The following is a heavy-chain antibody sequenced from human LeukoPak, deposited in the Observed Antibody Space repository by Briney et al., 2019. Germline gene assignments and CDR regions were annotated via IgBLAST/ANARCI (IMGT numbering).Heavy chain of an antibody. D-gene: IGHD6-6*01. CDR2: INHSGST. CDR3: ASRTYNSSSYGKGWFDP. CDR1: GGSFSGYY. V-gene: IGHV4-34*01. Sequence: SETLSLTCAVYGGSFSGYYWSWIRQPPGKGLERIGEINHSGSTNYNPSLKSRVTIAVDTSKNQFSLKLTSVPAADTAVYYCASRTYNSSSYGKGWFDPWGQGTLVTVSS. J-gene: IGHJ5*02.